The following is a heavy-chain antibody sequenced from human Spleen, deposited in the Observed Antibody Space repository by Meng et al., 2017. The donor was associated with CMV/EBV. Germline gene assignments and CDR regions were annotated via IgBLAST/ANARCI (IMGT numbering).Heavy chain of an antibody. D-gene: IGHD6-13*01. CDR3: ARLAAGTSGLDY. CDR1: GFTVSSNY. Sequence: GGSLRLSCAASGFTVSSNYMSWVRQAPGKGLEWVSVIYSGGSTYYADSVKGQFTISRDNSKNTLYLQMNSLRAEDTAVYYCARLAAGTSGLDYWGQGTLVTVSS. V-gene: IGHV3-53*01. CDR2: IYSGGST. J-gene: IGHJ4*02.